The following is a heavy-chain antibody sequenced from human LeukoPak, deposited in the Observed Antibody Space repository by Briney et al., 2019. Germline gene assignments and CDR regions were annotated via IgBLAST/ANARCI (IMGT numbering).Heavy chain of an antibody. V-gene: IGHV1-2*02. D-gene: IGHD3-10*01. CDR2: INPNSGGT. CDR3: ARAITMVRGVHFDY. J-gene: IGHJ4*02. Sequence: ASVKVSCKASGYTFTGYYMHWVRQAPGHGLEWMGWINPNSGGTNYAQKFQGRVTMTRDTSISTAYMELSRLRPDDTAVYYCARAITMVRGVHFDYWGQGTLVTVSS. CDR1: GYTFTGYY.